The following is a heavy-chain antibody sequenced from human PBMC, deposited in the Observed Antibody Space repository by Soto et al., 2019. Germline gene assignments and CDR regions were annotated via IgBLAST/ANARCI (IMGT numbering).Heavy chain of an antibody. Sequence: PSGTPSLTRTFSGGSISSYYWSWIRQPPGKGLEWIGYMYHSGSTYYNPSLKSRVTISIDRSKNQFSLKLSSVTAADTAVYYCARVPDYWGQGILVTVSS. CDR1: GGSISSYY. D-gene: IGHD2-2*01. CDR2: MYHSGST. CDR3: ARVPDY. J-gene: IGHJ4*02. V-gene: IGHV4-59*12.